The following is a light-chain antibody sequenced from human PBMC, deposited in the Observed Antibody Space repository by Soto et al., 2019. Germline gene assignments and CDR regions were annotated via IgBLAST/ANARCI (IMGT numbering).Light chain of an antibody. Sequence: QSALAQPPSASGSPGQSVTISCTGTSSDVGGYIYVSWYQKHPGKVPKLMIYEVNKRPSGVPDRFSGSRSGNTASLTVSGLQTEDEADYYCSSYAGSNYVFGTGTKVTVL. CDR1: SSDVGGYIY. CDR3: SSYAGSNYV. V-gene: IGLV2-8*01. J-gene: IGLJ1*01. CDR2: EVN.